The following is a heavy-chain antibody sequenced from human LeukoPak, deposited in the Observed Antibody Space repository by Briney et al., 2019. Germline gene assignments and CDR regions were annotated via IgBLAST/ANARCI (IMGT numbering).Heavy chain of an antibody. Sequence: GESLRISCKGSGYSFTSYWISWLRQMPGKGLEWMGRIDPSDSYTNYSPSFQGHVTISADKSISTAYLQWSSLKASDTAMYYCARQGDSSGYYSHFDYWGQGTLVTVSS. CDR1: GYSFTSYW. J-gene: IGHJ4*02. CDR2: IDPSDSYT. D-gene: IGHD3-22*01. CDR3: ARQGDSSGYYSHFDY. V-gene: IGHV5-10-1*01.